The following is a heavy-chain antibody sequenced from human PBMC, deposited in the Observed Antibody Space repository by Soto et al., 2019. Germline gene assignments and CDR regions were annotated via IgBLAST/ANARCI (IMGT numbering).Heavy chain of an antibody. J-gene: IGHJ4*02. Sequence: QIPLVQSGPEVKEPGASVRVSCKASGYTFINQDIFWERRAPGQGLEWMGRVTTSNGNGDYAQKFRDRLTLTRDTSARTAYLELRSLRFDDSAVYYCARDISGATGDYWGQGTLVTVSS. CDR2: VTTSNGNG. CDR1: GYTFINQD. D-gene: IGHD1-1*01. CDR3: ARDISGATGDY. V-gene: IGHV1-18*01.